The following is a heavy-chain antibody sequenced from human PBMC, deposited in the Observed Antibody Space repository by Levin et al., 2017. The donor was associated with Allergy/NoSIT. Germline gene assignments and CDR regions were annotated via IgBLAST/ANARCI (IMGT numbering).Heavy chain of an antibody. D-gene: IGHD6-13*01. J-gene: IGHJ5*02. V-gene: IGHV4-59*01. CDR3: ARIAAAGNWFDP. CDR2: TYYSGSS. Sequence: SQTLSLTCTVSGGSISSYYWSWIRQPPGKGLEWIGYTYYSGSSNYNPSLKSRVTISVDTSKNQNQFSLKLSSVTAADTAVYYCARIAAAGNWFDPWGQGTLVTVSS. CDR1: GGSISSYY.